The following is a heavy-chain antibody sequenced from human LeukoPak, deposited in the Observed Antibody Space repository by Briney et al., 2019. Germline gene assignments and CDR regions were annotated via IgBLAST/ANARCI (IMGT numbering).Heavy chain of an antibody. Sequence: PSETLSLTCAVYGGSFSGYYWSWIRKPPGKGLEWIGEINHSGSTNYNPSLKSRVTISVDTSKNQFSLKLSSVTAADTAVYYCARIPVDPWGQGTLVTVSS. CDR1: GGSFSGYY. CDR2: INHSGST. V-gene: IGHV4-34*01. D-gene: IGHD2-2*02. J-gene: IGHJ5*02. CDR3: ARIPVDP.